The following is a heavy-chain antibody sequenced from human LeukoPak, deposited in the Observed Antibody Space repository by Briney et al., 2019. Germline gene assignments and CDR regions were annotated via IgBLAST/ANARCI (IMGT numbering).Heavy chain of an antibody. CDR1: GFTFSSYA. CDR2: ISYDGSNK. Sequence: PGGSLRLSCAASGFTFSSYAMHWVRQAPGKGLEWVAVISYDGSNKYYADSVKGRFTISRDNSKNTLYLQMNSLRAEDTAVYYCAREIRIDVVVVAAIPRGGFDPWGQGTLVTVSS. J-gene: IGHJ5*02. D-gene: IGHD2-15*01. CDR3: AREIRIDVVVVAAIPRGGFDP. V-gene: IGHV3-30*01.